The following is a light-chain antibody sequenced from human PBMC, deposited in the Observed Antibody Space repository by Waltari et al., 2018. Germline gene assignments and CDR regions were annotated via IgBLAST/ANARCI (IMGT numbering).Light chain of an antibody. V-gene: IGKV1-39*01. J-gene: IGKJ2*01. CDR1: QTIRTY. Sequence: DIQMTQSPSSLSASVGDRVTITCRASQTIRTYLNWYQQKPGKAPKLLIYTASSLQSGVPSRFSGSRSGTDFTLTISSLQPEDFATYYCQQSYSTPPYTFGQGTKLEI. CDR3: QQSYSTPPYT. CDR2: TAS.